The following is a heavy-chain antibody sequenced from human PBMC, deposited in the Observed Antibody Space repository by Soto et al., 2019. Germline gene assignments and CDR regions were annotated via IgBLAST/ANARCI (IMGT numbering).Heavy chain of an antibody. J-gene: IGHJ6*02. CDR2: IKQDGSEK. D-gene: IGHD2-2*01. CDR1: GFSFSNYW. CDR3: ARVDIALVPAAHPYYYYYGMDV. Sequence: HPGGSLRLSCAASGFSFSNYWMNWVRQAPGKGLEWVANIKQDGSEKYYVDSVKGRFTISRDNAKNSLYLQMNSLRAEETAVYCCARVDIALVPAAHPYYYYYGMDVWGQGTTVTVSS. V-gene: IGHV3-7*01.